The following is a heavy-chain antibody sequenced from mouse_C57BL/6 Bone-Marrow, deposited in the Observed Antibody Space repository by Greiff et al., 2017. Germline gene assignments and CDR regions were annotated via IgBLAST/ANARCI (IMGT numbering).Heavy chain of an antibody. CDR2: INPNNGGT. CDR1: GYTFTDYY. Sequence: EVQLQQSGPELVKPGASVKISCKASGYTFTDYYMNWVKQSHGQSLEWIGDINPNNGGTSYNQKFKGKATLTVDKSSSTAYMELRSLTSEDSAVYYCARCYYGSSSYYAMDYWGQGTSVTVSS. V-gene: IGHV1-26*01. J-gene: IGHJ4*01. CDR3: ARCYYGSSSYYAMDY. D-gene: IGHD1-1*01.